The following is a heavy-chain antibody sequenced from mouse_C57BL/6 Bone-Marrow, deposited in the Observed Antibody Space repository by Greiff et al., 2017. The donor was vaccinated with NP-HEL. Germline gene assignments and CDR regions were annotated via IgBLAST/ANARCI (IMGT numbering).Heavy chain of an antibody. CDR2: ISDGGSYT. CDR3: ARGDYPYYFDY. CDR1: GFTFSSYA. Sequence: EVHLVESGGGLVKPGGSLKLSCAASGFTFSSYAMSWVRQTPEKRLEWVATISDGGSYTYYPDNVKGRFTISRDNAKNNLYLQMSHLKSEDTAMYYCARGDYPYYFDYWGQGTTLTVSS. J-gene: IGHJ2*01. V-gene: IGHV5-4*01. D-gene: IGHD2-4*01.